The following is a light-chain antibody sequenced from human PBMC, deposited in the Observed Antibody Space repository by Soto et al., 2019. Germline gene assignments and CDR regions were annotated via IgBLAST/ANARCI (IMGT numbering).Light chain of an antibody. CDR2: GNS. CDR1: SSNIGAGYV. J-gene: IGLJ3*02. V-gene: IGLV1-40*01. CDR3: QSYDSSLSGWV. Sequence: QSVLTQPPSVSGAPGQRVTISCTGSSSNIGAGYVVHWYQQLPGTAPKLLIYGNSNRPSGVPDRFSGSKSGISASLAITGLQAEDEADYYCQSYDSSLSGWVFGGGTQLTVL.